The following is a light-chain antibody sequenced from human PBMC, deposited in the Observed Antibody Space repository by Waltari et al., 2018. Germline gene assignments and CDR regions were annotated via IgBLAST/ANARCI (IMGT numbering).Light chain of an antibody. CDR3: QQGYSYPRT. CDR1: QGIGNN. Sequence: DIQMTQSPSSLSASVGDTVTITCQASQGIGNNLNWYQQKPGKAPKLLIYGASSLQSGIPSRFSVSGSGTDFTLTINSLQPEDFATYYCQQGYSYPRTFGQGTKVEIK. CDR2: GAS. V-gene: IGKV1-16*01. J-gene: IGKJ1*01.